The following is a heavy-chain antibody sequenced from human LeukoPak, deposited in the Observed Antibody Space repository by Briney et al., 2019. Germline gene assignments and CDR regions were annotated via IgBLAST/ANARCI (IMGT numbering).Heavy chain of an antibody. Sequence: ASVKVSCKASGYTFIGYYLHWVRQAPGQGLEWMGWINPTSGGTNYAQKFQDRVTMIRDTSINTAYMELSRLRSDDTAVYYCARLVGLSTTASYWGQGTLVIVSS. V-gene: IGHV1-2*02. CDR1: GYTFIGYY. J-gene: IGHJ4*02. CDR3: ARLVGLSTTASY. D-gene: IGHD5/OR15-5a*01. CDR2: INPTSGGT.